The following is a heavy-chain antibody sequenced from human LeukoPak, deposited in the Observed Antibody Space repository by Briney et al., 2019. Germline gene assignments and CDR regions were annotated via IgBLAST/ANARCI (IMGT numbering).Heavy chain of an antibody. CDR2: IYYSGST. CDR3: ARAPGSTYYDILTGLSYYYYYYMDV. CDR1: GGSISSYY. J-gene: IGHJ6*03. V-gene: IGHV4-59*01. D-gene: IGHD3-9*01. Sequence: PSETLSLTCTVSGGSISSYYWSWIRQPPGKGLEWIGYIYYSGSTNYNPSLKSRVTISVDTSKNQFSLKLSSVTAADTAVYYCARAPGSTYYDILTGLSYYYYYYMDVWGKGTTVTISS.